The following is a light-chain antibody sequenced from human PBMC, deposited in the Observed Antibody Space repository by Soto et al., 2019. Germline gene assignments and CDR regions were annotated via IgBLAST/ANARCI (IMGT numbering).Light chain of an antibody. CDR1: QSVSSNS. Sequence: EIVLTQSPGTLSLSPGESATLSCRASQSVSSNSLAWYRRNPGQPPSLLIYGTSTRATHIPRRFSGSGSGTDFTLTITRLEPEDFDVYFCQQYGDSHPIFGKGTKVEVK. J-gene: IGKJ1*01. CDR2: GTS. V-gene: IGKV3-20*01. CDR3: QQYGDSHPI.